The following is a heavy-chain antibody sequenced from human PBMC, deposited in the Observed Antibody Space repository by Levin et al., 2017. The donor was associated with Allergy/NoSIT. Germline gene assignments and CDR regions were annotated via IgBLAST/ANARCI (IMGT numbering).Heavy chain of an antibody. Sequence: GESLKISCKVSGNDFTSSWINWVRQMPGKGLEWMGRINPYDSYVDYSPSFQGHVTMSVDKSISTAYLQWSSLKASDTALYICARQRLDSSNFNLVMGYWGQGALVTVSA. CDR3: ARQRLDSSNFNLVMGY. V-gene: IGHV5-10-1*01. CDR2: INPYDSYV. J-gene: IGHJ4*02. CDR1: GNDFTSSW. D-gene: IGHD4-11*01.